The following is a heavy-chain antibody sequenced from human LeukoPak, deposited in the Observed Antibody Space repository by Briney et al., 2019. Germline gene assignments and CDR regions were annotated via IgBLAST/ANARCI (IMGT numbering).Heavy chain of an antibody. CDR1: GGSITSYY. J-gene: IGHJ5*02. CDR2: IYYNGVT. Sequence: SETLSLTCTVSGGSITSYYCSWILQSPGKGLEWIGYIYYNGVTNYNPSLRSRVTMSVDTSKNQFSLKLNSVTAADTAVYYCARHESYGDANWFDPWGQGTLVTVSS. CDR3: ARHESYGDANWFDP. V-gene: IGHV4-59*08. D-gene: IGHD4-17*01.